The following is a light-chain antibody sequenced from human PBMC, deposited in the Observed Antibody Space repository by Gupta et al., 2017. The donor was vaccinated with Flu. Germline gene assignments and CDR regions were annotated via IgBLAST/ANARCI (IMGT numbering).Light chain of an antibody. CDR1: QSISRY. CDR3: QQSNNLFLT. J-gene: IGKJ5*01. CDR2: GTS. Sequence: DIQMTQSPSSLSASVGDRVTITCRASQSISRYLNWYQQKPGNAPKLLIYGTSNLESGVPARFSGSGTGTDFSLTISNLQPEDFATYYCQQSNNLFLTFGQGTQVDIK. V-gene: IGKV1-39*01.